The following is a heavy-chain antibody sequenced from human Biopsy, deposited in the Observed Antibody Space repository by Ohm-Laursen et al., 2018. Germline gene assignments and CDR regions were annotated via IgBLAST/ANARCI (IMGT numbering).Heavy chain of an antibody. Sequence: SVKVSCKAPTGTFNSYGIIWVRQAPGQGLEWMGRIIPILRTAAYAQTFLGRVTITADSHTSTVDMELTSLTSDDTAVYFCAREAIGYQLPCDDWGQGTLVTVSS. CDR3: AREAIGYQLPCDD. J-gene: IGHJ4*02. CDR2: IIPILRTA. D-gene: IGHD2-2*01. CDR1: TGTFNSYG. V-gene: IGHV1-69*11.